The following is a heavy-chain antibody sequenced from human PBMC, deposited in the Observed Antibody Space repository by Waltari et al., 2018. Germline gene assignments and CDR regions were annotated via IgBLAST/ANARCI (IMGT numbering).Heavy chain of an antibody. J-gene: IGHJ5*02. CDR3: AREGTNKCLDH. CDR1: GGSFSAYY. V-gene: IGHV4-34*01. D-gene: IGHD2-8*01. Sequence: QVQLQQWGAGLLKPSETLSLTCAVYGGSFSAYYWSWIRQPPGKGLEWIAEINHSGSINYNPSLKSRVIISVDTSKNQFSLKLSSVTAADTAVYYCAREGTNKCLDHWGQGALVTVSS. CDR2: INHSGSI.